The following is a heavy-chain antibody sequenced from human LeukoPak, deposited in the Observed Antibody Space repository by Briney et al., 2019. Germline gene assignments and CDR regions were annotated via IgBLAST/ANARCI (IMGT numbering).Heavy chain of an antibody. CDR1: GFTFSSYA. D-gene: IGHD3-16*01. CDR2: IGATGSST. Sequence: PGGSLRLSCAASGFTFSSYAMYWVRQAPGKGLEWVSAIGATGSSTYYADSVKGRFTISRDNSKNTLYLQMNSLRAEDTAVYYCAKGGGGNYFDYWGQGTLVTVSS. V-gene: IGHV3-23*01. CDR3: AKGGGGNYFDY. J-gene: IGHJ4*02.